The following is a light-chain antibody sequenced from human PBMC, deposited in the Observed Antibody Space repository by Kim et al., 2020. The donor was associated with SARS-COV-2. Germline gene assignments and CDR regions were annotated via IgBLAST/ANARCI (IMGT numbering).Light chain of an antibody. V-gene: IGKV3-20*01. CDR3: QQYNRSPRT. CDR1: QSVSGTY. J-gene: IGKJ1*01. Sequence: SPGERATLYCRASQSVSGTYLAWYQQKPGQAPRLLIYGASSRATGIPDRFSGSGSGTDFTLIISRLEPEDIAVYYCQQYNRSPRTFGQGTKVDIK. CDR2: GAS.